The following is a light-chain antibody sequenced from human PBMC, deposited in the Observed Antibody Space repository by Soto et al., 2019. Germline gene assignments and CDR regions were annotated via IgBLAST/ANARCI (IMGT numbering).Light chain of an antibody. J-gene: IGLJ2*01. V-gene: IGLV6-57*04. CDR2: EDN. CDR1: SGSIGSNY. Sequence: NFMLTQPHSVSESPGKTVTISCSRSSGSIGSNYVQWYQQRPGSAPTTVIYEDNQRPSGVPDRFSGSIDSSSNSASLTISGLKTEDEDDYYCQSYDSSNVVFGGGTKLTVL. CDR3: QSYDSSNVV.